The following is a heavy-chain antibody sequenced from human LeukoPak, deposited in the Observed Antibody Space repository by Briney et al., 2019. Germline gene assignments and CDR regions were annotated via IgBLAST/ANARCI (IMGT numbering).Heavy chain of an antibody. J-gene: IGHJ4*02. V-gene: IGHV1-18*01. CDR1: GYTFTSYG. CDR3: ARAGNYYDSSGYSPFDY. CDR2: ISAYNGNT. Sequence: ASVKVSCKASGYTFTSYGISWVRQAPGQGLEWMGWISAYNGNTNYAQKLQGRVTMTTDTSTSTAYMELRSLRSDDTAVYYCARAGNYYDSSGYSPFDYWGQETLVTVSS. D-gene: IGHD3-22*01.